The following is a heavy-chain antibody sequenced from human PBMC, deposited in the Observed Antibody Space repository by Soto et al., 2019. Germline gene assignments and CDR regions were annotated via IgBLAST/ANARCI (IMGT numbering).Heavy chain of an antibody. CDR2: IWNSGDSA. D-gene: IGHD6-13*01. CDR1: GFTFSNYA. J-gene: IGHJ4*02. CDR3: AKPPYSSTWPYFDY. V-gene: IGHV3-23*01. Sequence: GGSLRLSCAASGFTFSNYAMSWVRQAPGKGLECVSAIWNSGDSAFYADSVKGHFTISRDISKNTLYLQMNSLRAEDTAIYYCAKPPYSSTWPYFDYWGQGTLVTVSS.